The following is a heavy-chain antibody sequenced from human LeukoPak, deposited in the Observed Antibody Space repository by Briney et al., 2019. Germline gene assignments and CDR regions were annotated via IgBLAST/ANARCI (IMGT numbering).Heavy chain of an antibody. CDR1: GFTFDDYA. D-gene: IGHD4-17*01. Sequence: GGSLRLSCAASGFTFDDYAMHWVRQAPGKGLEWVSGISWNSGSIGYADSVKGGFTISRDNAKNSLYLQMYSLRGEDTALYYCAKSAVSGDYPYYYYYGMDVWGQGTTVTVSS. CDR3: AKSAVSGDYPYYYYYGMDV. V-gene: IGHV3-9*01. CDR2: ISWNSGSI. J-gene: IGHJ6*02.